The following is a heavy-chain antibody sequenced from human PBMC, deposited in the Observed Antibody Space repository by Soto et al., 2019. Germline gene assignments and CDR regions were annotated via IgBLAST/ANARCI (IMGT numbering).Heavy chain of an antibody. CDR3: ARECGGDCTNAFDL. J-gene: IGHJ3*01. CDR1: GFTVSSNY. D-gene: IGHD2-21*01. V-gene: IGHV3-66*01. Sequence: QLVESGGGLVQPGGSLRLSCAASGFTVSSNYMNWVRQAPGKGREWLSVLYSGAGTYYADSVKDRFTITRDNSKNTLYLQLNSLRAEYTAIYYCARECGGDCTNAFDLWGQGTMVTVSP. CDR2: LYSGAGT.